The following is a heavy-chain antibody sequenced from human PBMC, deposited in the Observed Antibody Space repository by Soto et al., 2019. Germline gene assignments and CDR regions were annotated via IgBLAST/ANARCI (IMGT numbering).Heavy chain of an antibody. CDR1: GYTFTSYG. D-gene: IGHD2-2*01. Sequence: QVQLVQSGAAVKKPGASVKVSCKASGYTFTSYGISWVRQAPGQGLEWMGWISAYNGNTNYAQKLQGRVTMTTDTSTSTAYMELRSLRSDDTAVYYCARVVVVVPAAMYYYYYMDVWGKGTTVTVSS. V-gene: IGHV1-18*01. J-gene: IGHJ6*03. CDR3: ARVVVVVPAAMYYYYYMDV. CDR2: ISAYNGNT.